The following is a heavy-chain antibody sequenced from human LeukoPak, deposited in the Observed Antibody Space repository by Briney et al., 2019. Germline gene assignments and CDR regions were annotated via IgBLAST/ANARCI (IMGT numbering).Heavy chain of an antibody. V-gene: IGHV3-30*02. D-gene: IGHD4-17*01. J-gene: IGHJ4*02. CDR2: IRYDGSNK. CDR1: GFTFSSHG. Sequence: PGGSLRLSCAASGFTFSSHGMHWVRQAPGKGLEWVAFIRYDGSNKYYADSVKGRFTISRDNSKNTLYLQMNSLRAEDTAVYYCAKDMVGYGDLFDYWGQGTLVTVSS. CDR3: AKDMVGYGDLFDY.